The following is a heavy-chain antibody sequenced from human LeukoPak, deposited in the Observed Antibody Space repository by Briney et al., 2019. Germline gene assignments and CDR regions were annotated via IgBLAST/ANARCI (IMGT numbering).Heavy chain of an antibody. J-gene: IGHJ5*02. D-gene: IGHD6-6*01. CDR2: INHSGST. CDR1: GGSFSGYY. Sequence: SETLSLTCAVYGGSFSGYYWSWIRQPPGKGLEWIGEINHSGSTNYNPSLKSRVTISVDTSKNQFSLKLSSVNAADTAVYYCARNLIAARHRRGGFNPWGQGTLVTVSS. CDR3: ARNLIAARHRRGGFNP. V-gene: IGHV4-34*01.